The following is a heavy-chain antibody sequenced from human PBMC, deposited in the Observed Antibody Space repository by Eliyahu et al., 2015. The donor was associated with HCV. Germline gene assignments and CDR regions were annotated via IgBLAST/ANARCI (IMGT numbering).Heavy chain of an antibody. CDR2: INPNSGGT. CDR3: ARRNAGGAFDI. V-gene: IGHV1-2*02. CDR1: EXTFTAYX. J-gene: IGHJ3*02. D-gene: IGHD2-15*01. Sequence: QVQLVQSGAEVXKPGASLKVSCKASEXTFTAYXMHWVRQAPGQGLEXMGWINPNSGGTNYAQKXQGRVTMTRDTSISTAYMELTSLRSDDTAVYYCARRNAGGAFDIWGQGTMVTVSS.